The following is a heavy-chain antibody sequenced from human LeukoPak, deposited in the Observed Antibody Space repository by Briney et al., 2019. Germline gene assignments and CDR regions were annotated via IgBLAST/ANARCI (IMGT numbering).Heavy chain of an antibody. V-gene: IGHV1-8*01. CDR3: ARGLGSYGAITGGY. J-gene: IGHJ4*02. Sequence: ASVKVSCKASGYTFIDYEINWVRQATGQGLEWMGWMNPNSGNRGYAQKFQGRVTMTRNTSISTAYMELSSLSSEDTAVYYCARGLGSYGAITGGYWGQGTLVTVSS. CDR2: MNPNSGNR. CDR1: GYTFIDYE. D-gene: IGHD7-27*01.